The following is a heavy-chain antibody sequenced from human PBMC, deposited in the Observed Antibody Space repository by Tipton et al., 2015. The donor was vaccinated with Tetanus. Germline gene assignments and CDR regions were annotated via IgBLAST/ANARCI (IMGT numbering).Heavy chain of an antibody. D-gene: IGHD2-15*01. V-gene: IGHV3-33*01. CDR2: SWYDGIDK. CDR3: AREADCSGGSCFSGDFDN. J-gene: IGHJ4*02. Sequence: SLRLSYAASGFIFSSYGIHWVRQAPGKGLEWVAVSWYDGIDKYYADSVKGRFTISRDNSKNTLYLQMNSLRAEDTAVYYCAREADCSGGSCFSGDFDNWGQGTQVTVSS. CDR1: GFIFSSYG.